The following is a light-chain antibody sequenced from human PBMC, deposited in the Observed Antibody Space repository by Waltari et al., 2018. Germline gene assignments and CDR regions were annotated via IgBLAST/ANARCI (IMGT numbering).Light chain of an antibody. CDR3: QQYYTAPYS. V-gene: IGKV4-1*01. J-gene: IGKJ2*03. Sequence: DIVMTQSPDSLAVSLGERATINCKSSQSVFYNYNNKNYLAWYQQKAGQPPKLLIYWASSRESGVPDRLSGSVSGTDFTLTISSLQAEDVAVYYCQQYYTAPYSFGQGTKLEIK. CDR1: QSVFYNYNNKNY. CDR2: WAS.